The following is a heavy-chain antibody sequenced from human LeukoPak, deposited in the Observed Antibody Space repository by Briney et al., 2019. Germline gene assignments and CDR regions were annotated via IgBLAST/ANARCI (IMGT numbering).Heavy chain of an antibody. CDR2: IAYDGSSQ. CDR3: VKEGTPRSCTWYDS. CDR1: GFTFSSYG. V-gene: IGHV3-30*18. D-gene: IGHD2-2*01. Sequence: PGGSLRLSCAASGFTFSSYGMHWVRQAPGKGLEWVAVIAYDGSSQFYAESVKGRFVISRDNSKNILFLQMNSLRDEDTAVYYCVKEGTPRSCTWYDSWGQGTLVTVSS. J-gene: IGHJ5*01.